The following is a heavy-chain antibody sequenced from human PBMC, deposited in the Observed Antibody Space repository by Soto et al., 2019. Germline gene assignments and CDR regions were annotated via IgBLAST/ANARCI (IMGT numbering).Heavy chain of an antibody. CDR3: AKDLVSYYDFWSGYFFPDY. D-gene: IGHD3-3*01. CDR1: GFTFSSYW. J-gene: IGHJ4*02. Sequence: GGSLRLSCAASGFTFSSYWMHWVRQAPGKGLVWVSAINSGGSSTCYADSVKGRFTISRDNSKNTLYLQMNSLRAEDTAVYYCAKDLVSYYDFWSGYFFPDYWGQGTLVTVSS. V-gene: IGHV3-74*01. CDR2: INSGGSST.